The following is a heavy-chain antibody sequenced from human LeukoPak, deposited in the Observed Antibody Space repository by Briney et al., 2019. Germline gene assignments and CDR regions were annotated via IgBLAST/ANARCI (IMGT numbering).Heavy chain of an antibody. Sequence: GGSLRLSCAASGFTFSSYGMHWVRQAPGKGLEWVVVISYDGSNKYYADSVKGRFTISRDNSKNTLYLQMNSLRAEDTAVYYCARDGVSYSDHYYYMDVWGKGTTVTVSS. CDR3: ARDGVSYSDHYYYMDV. J-gene: IGHJ6*03. CDR1: GFTFSSYG. D-gene: IGHD1-26*01. CDR2: ISYDGSNK. V-gene: IGHV3-30*03.